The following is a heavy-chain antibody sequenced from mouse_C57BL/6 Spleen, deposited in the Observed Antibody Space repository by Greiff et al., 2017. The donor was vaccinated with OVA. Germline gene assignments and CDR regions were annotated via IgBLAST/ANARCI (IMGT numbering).Heavy chain of an antibody. CDR3: AKNDYGSSYWYFDV. V-gene: IGHV2-5*01. J-gene: IGHJ1*03. CDR2: IWRGGST. Sequence: QVQLKQSGPGLVQPSQSLSITCTVSGFSLTSYGVHWVRQSPGKGLEWLGVIWRGGSTDYNAAFMSGQSTTKDNAKSQVFIEMNSLHADDTAISFGAKNDYGSSYWYFDVWGTGTTVTVSS. D-gene: IGHD1-1*01. CDR1: GFSLTSYG.